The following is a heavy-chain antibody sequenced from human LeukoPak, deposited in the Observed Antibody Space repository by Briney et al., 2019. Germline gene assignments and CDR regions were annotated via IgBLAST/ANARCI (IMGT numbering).Heavy chain of an antibody. CDR1: GFTVITND. CDR3: ARGVEPLAANTLAY. J-gene: IGHJ4*02. V-gene: IGHV3-53*01. Sequence: GGSLRLSCAASGFTVITNDMTWVRQAPGKGLEWVSVLYSDGNTKYADSVQGRLTISRDNSKNTLYLEMNSLSPDDTAVYYCARGVEPLAANTLAYWGQGALVTVSS. D-gene: IGHD1-14*01. CDR2: LYSDGNT.